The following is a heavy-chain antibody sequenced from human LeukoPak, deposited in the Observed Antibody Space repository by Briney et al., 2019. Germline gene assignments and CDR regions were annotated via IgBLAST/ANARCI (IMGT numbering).Heavy chain of an antibody. CDR3: AARYSSTWFDY. D-gene: IGHD6-13*01. CDR1: GFTFTSRSA. J-gene: IGHJ4*02. CDR2: IVVGSDNT. V-gene: IGHV1-58*01. Sequence: SVKVSCEASGFTFTSRSAVHGVRQARGQRLEWIGWIVVGSDNTNYAQKCQERVTITRDMSTSTSYMELSSLRSEDTAVYYCAARYSSTWFDYWGQGTLDTVSS.